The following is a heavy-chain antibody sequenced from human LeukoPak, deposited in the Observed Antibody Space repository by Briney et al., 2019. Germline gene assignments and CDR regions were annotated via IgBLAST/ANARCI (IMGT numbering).Heavy chain of an antibody. CDR2: INPNSGDT. J-gene: IGHJ6*02. V-gene: IGHV1-2*02. CDR3: AKTDARSSSYYYTLDV. CDR1: GYTFTGYH. Sequence: ASVKVSCKASGYTFTGYHMRWVRQAPGQGLEWLGWINPNSGDTSYAQKFQGRVTMTRDTSISTAYMELSSLRSDDTAVYYCAKTDARSSSYYYTLDVWGQGTTVTVSS.